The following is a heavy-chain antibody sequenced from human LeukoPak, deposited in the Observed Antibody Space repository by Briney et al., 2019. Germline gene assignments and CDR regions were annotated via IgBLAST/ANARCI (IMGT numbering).Heavy chain of an antibody. V-gene: IGHV4-39*07. CDR1: GGSISSSTYY. CDR2: IYYSGST. J-gene: IGHJ5*02. CDR3: ARKEGGQLVNTRRWFDP. D-gene: IGHD6-13*01. Sequence: PSETLSLTCTVSGGSISSSTYYWGWIRQPPGQGLEWIGSIYYSGSTYYNPSLKSRVTISVDTSKNQFSLKLSSVTAADTAVYYCARKEGGQLVNTRRWFDPWGQGTLVTVSS.